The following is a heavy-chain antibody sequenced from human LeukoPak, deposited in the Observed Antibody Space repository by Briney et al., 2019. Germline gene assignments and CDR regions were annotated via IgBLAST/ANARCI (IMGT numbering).Heavy chain of an antibody. D-gene: IGHD3-3*01. CDR3: ARVGDFWSGSDY. V-gene: IGHV1-2*06. J-gene: IGHJ4*02. CDR2: INPNSGGT. CDR1: GYTFTGYY. Sequence: GASVKVSCKASGYTFTGYYMHWVRQAPGQGLEWMGRINPNSGGTNYAQKVQGRVTMTRDTSISTAYMELSRLRSDDTAVYYCARVGDFWSGSDYWGQGTLVAVSS.